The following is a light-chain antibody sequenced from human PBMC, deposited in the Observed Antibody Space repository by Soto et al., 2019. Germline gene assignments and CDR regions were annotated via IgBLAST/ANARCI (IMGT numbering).Light chain of an antibody. Sequence: QSALTQPPSASGSPGQSVTISCTGTSSDVGGYNYVSWYQQYPGKAPNLMIYEVTKRPSWVPVRFSGSKSGPMASLTVSGLQAEDGADYYCTSYVGNNIWVFGGGTKLTVL. CDR3: TSYVGNNIWV. V-gene: IGLV2-8*01. CDR1: SSDVGGYNY. J-gene: IGLJ3*02. CDR2: EVT.